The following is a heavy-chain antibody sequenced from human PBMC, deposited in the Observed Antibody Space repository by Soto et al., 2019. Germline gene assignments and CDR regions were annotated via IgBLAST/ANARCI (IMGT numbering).Heavy chain of an antibody. CDR3: ARDSPMVRGVMGRFDP. J-gene: IGHJ5*02. CDR1: GYTFTSYG. V-gene: IGHV1-18*01. D-gene: IGHD3-10*01. CDR2: ISAYNGNT. Sequence: VKVSCKASGYTFTSYGISWVRQAPGQGLEWMGWISAYNGNTNYAQKLQGRVTMTTDTSTSTAYMELRSLRSDDTAVYYCARDSPMVRGVMGRFDPWGQGTLVTVSS.